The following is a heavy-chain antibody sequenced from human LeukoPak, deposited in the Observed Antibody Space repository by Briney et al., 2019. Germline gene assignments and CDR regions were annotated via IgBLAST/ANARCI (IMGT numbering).Heavy chain of an antibody. J-gene: IGHJ4*02. V-gene: IGHV4-39*01. Sequence: PSETLSLTCTVSGGSISSSSYYWGWIRQPPGKGLEWIGSIYYSGSTYYNPSLKSRVTISVDTSKNQFSLKLSSVTAADTAVYYCARLLYDFPYWGQGTLVTVSS. D-gene: IGHD3-3*01. CDR2: IYYSGST. CDR1: GGSISSSSYY. CDR3: ARLLYDFPY.